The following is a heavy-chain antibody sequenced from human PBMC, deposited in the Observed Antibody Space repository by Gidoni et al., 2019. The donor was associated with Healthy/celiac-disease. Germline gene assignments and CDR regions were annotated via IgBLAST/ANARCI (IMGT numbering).Heavy chain of an antibody. J-gene: IGHJ2*01. CDR3: ARDPGLDYGDWEFFDL. CDR2: IWFDASKK. CDR1: GFTFSSYA. D-gene: IGHD4-17*01. Sequence: QVQLVESGGGVVQPGRSLRLSCAASGFTFSSYAMHWVRQAPGKGLEWVAVIWFDASKKYYADSVKGRFTISRDNSKNTLYLQMNSLRAEDTAVYYCARDPGLDYGDWEFFDLWGRGTLVTVSS. V-gene: IGHV3-33*01.